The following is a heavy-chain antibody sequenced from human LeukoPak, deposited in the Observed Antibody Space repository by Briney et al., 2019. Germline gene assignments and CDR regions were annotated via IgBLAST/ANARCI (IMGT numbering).Heavy chain of an antibody. Sequence: SETLSLTCTVSGGSISSGSYYWSWIRQPPGKGLEWIGYIFYTGTTNYNPSLESRVAISVDTSNNQFSLKLSSVTAADTAVYYCARDLSYVDAFDIWGLGTMVTVSP. D-gene: IGHD2-8*01. V-gene: IGHV4-61*01. CDR2: IFYTGTT. CDR3: ARDLSYVDAFDI. J-gene: IGHJ3*02. CDR1: GGSISSGSYY.